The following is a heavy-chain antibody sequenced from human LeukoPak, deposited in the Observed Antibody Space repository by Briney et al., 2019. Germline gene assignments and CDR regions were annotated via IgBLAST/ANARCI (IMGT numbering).Heavy chain of an antibody. J-gene: IGHJ5*02. Sequence: ASVKVSCKASGYTFTGYYIQWVRQAPGQGLEWMGWINPNSGDTNYAQKFQGRVTMTRDTSISTAYMELSRLRSDDTAVYYCARRVRRGVNWFDPWGQGTLVTVSS. CDR1: GYTFTGYY. CDR2: INPNSGDT. D-gene: IGHD3-10*01. CDR3: ARRVRRGVNWFDP. V-gene: IGHV1-2*02.